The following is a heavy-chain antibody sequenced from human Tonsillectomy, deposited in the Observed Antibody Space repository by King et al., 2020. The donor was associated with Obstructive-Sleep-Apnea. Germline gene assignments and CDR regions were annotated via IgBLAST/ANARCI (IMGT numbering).Heavy chain of an antibody. CDR3: ARLGGYSSGWYFDY. Sequence: VQLQESGPGLVKPSETLSLTCTVSGGSISSYYWSWIRQPPGKGLECIGYIYYSGSTNYNPSRKSRVTISSDTSTNQCSLKLRSVPAADTAVYYCARLGGYSSGWYFDYWGQGTLVTVSS. V-gene: IGHV4-59*08. CDR2: IYYSGST. D-gene: IGHD6-19*01. CDR1: GGSISSYY. J-gene: IGHJ4*02.